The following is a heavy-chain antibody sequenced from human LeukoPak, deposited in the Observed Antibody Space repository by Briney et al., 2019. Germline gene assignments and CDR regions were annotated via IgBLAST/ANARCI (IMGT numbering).Heavy chain of an antibody. Sequence: ASVKVSCKASENTFTNYFMHWVRQAPGQGLEWLGMINPNGGRAAYAQNFQGRVAMTRDTSATTVYMELSSLRSEDTAVYYCARTAYPYYYGSGSPSYWGQGTLVTVSS. V-gene: IGHV1-46*01. CDR2: INPNGGRA. CDR1: ENTFTNYF. CDR3: ARTAYPYYYGSGSPSY. D-gene: IGHD3-10*01. J-gene: IGHJ4*02.